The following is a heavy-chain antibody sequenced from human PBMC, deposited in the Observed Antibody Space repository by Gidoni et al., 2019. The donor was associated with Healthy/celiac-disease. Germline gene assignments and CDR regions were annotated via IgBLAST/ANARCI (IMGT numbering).Heavy chain of an antibody. CDR3: AREGYCSGGSCYSY. V-gene: IGHV4-34*01. J-gene: IGHJ4*02. CDR2: INHSGST. CDR1: GGSFSGYY. Sequence: QVQLQQWGAGLLKPSETLSLTCAVYGGSFSGYYWSWIRQPPGKGLEWIGEINHSGSTNYNPSLKSRVTISIDTSKNQFSLKLSSVTAADTAVYYCAREGYCSGGSCYSYWGQGTLVTVSS. D-gene: IGHD2-15*01.